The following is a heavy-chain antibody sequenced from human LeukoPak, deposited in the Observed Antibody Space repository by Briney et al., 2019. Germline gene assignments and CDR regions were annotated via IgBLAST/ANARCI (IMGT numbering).Heavy chain of an antibody. Sequence: GGSLRLSCAASGFTVSSNYMSWVRQAPGKGLERVSVIYSGGSTYYADYVEGRFTISRDNSKNTLYLQMNSLTAEDTAVYYCAREYYYDSSGYGYYFDYWGQGPLVTVSS. CDR2: IYSGGST. D-gene: IGHD3-22*01. CDR3: AREYYYDSSGYGYYFDY. J-gene: IGHJ4*02. CDR1: GFTVSSNY. V-gene: IGHV3-53*01.